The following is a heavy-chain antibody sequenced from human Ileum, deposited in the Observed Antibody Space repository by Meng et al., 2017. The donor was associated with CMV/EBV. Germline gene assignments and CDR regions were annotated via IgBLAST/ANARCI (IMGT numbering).Heavy chain of an antibody. Sequence: VQLVDPGAEVKKPGASVKFSCKASGTTFSSDGFSWVRQAPGQGLEWMGGIIPMFGTHYHAQKFQGRVTISADESTSTVYMELNSLRSEDTAVYYCAHFTSLDTGFDFWGQGTLVTVSS. D-gene: IGHD5-18*01. V-gene: IGHV1-69*12. CDR1: GTTFSSDG. J-gene: IGHJ4*02. CDR3: AHFTSLDTGFDF. CDR2: IIPMFGTH.